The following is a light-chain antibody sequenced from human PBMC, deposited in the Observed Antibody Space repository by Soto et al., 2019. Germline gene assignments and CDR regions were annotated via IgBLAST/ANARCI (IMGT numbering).Light chain of an antibody. CDR3: QQYIRWPLT. J-gene: IGKJ4*01. Sequence: EIVMTQSPATLSVSPGDRATLSCRASQSVSSNLAWYQQKPGQAPRLLIYGASTRAAGIPARFSGSGSGTVFTLTINTLQSEDFAVYYCQQYIRWPLTFGGGTKVEIK. CDR2: GAS. V-gene: IGKV3-15*01. CDR1: QSVSSN.